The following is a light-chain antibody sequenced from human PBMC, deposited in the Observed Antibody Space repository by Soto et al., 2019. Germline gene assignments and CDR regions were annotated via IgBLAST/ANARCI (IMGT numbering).Light chain of an antibody. Sequence: DIQMTQSPSTLSGSVGDRVTITCRASQTISSWLAWYQQKPGKAPNLLIHAAFNLQSGVPSRFSGSGSGTDFTLTISSLQPEDFATYYCQQSYSTPLTFGGGTKVDIK. V-gene: IGKV1-39*01. J-gene: IGKJ4*01. CDR3: QQSYSTPLT. CDR2: AAF. CDR1: QTISSW.